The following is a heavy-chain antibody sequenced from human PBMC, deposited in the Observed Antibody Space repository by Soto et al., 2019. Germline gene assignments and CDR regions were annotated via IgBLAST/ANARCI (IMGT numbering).Heavy chain of an antibody. D-gene: IGHD3-10*01. Sequence: SETLSLTCSVSGGSISSSSYFWGWIRQPPGKGLEWIGSIYYSGNTYYNPSLDGRVTISVDTSKNQFSLRLSSVTAADTAIYYCARLYYYGSGSESTFDVWGQGTLVTVSS. V-gene: IGHV4-39*01. J-gene: IGHJ3*01. CDR2: IYYSGNT. CDR3: ARLYYYGSGSESTFDV. CDR1: GGSISSSSYF.